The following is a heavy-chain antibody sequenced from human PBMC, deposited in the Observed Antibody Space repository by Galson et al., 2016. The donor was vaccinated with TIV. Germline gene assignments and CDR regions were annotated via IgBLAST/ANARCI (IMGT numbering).Heavy chain of an antibody. J-gene: IGHJ6*02. Sequence: SLRLSCAASGFTFSIFAMTWVRQAPGMGLEWVSAISDGGGSTYYADSVKGRFTVSRDNSKNTLFLQMNSLRAEDTAVYYCTKVPSSGFSYYYGLDVWGQGTTVTVSS. CDR2: ISDGGGST. CDR3: TKVPSSGFSYYYGLDV. CDR1: GFTFSIFA. D-gene: IGHD3-22*01. V-gene: IGHV3-23*01.